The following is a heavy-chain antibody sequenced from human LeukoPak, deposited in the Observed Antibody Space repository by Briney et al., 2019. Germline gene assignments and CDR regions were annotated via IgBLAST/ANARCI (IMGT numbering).Heavy chain of an antibody. D-gene: IGHD1-14*01. Sequence: GGSLRLSCAASGFTFSSYAMSWVRQAPGKGLEWVSAISGSGGSTYYADSVKGRFTISRDNSKNTLYLQMNSLRAEDTAVYYCAKDPSVRPLREAFDPWGLGTLVTVSS. CDR3: AKDPSVRPLREAFDP. CDR1: GFTFSSYA. J-gene: IGHJ5*02. CDR2: ISGSGGST. V-gene: IGHV3-23*01.